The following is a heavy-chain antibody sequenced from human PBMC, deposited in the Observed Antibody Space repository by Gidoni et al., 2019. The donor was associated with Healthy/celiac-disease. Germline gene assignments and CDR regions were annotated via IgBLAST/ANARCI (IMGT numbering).Heavy chain of an antibody. CDR3: ARDVVGAYCGGDCYPDY. CDR2: IWDDGSNK. V-gene: IGHV3-33*01. D-gene: IGHD2-21*02. J-gene: IGHJ4*02. Sequence: QVQLVESVGGVVQPGRSLRLPCAASGFPFSSYGMHWVRQAPGKGLEWVAVIWDDGSNKYYADSVKGRFTISRDNSKNTLYLQMNSLRAEDTAVYYCARDVVGAYCGGDCYPDYWGQGTLVTVSS. CDR1: GFPFSSYG.